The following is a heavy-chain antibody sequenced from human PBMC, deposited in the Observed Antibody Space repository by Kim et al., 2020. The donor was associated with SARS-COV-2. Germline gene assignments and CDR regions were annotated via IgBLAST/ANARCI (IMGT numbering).Heavy chain of an antibody. CDR2: INAGNGNT. CDR1: GYTFTSYA. J-gene: IGHJ6*02. Sequence: ASVKVSCKASGYTFTSYAMHWVRQAPGQRLEWMGWINAGNGNTKYSQKFQGRVTITRDTSASTAYMELSSLRSEDTAVYYCARPQAVTSNLGGMDVWGQGTTVTVSS. D-gene: IGHD2-21*02. CDR3: ARPQAVTSNLGGMDV. V-gene: IGHV1-3*01.